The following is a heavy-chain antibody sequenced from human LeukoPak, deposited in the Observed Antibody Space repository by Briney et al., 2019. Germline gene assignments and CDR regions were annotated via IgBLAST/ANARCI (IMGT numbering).Heavy chain of an antibody. D-gene: IGHD6-19*01. CDR2: FDPEDGET. Sequence: ASVKVSRKVSGYTLTELSMHWVRQAPGKGLEWMGGFDPEDGETIYAQKFQGRVTMTEDTSTDTAYMELSSLRSEDTAVYYCATSIAVAGTGDWFDPWGQGTLVTVSS. J-gene: IGHJ5*02. CDR3: ATSIAVAGTGDWFDP. CDR1: GYTLTELS. V-gene: IGHV1-24*01.